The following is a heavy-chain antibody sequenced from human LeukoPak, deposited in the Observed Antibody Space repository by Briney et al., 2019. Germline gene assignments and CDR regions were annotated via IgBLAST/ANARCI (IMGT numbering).Heavy chain of an antibody. Sequence: GGSLRLSCAASGFTFSSYAMSWVCQAPAKRLEWVSAISGSGGSTNYSDSVKGRFTISRDNSKNTLYLQMNSLRAEDTAVYYCAKVGPRYSYGPPYFDYWGQGTLVTVSS. CDR2: ISGSGGST. D-gene: IGHD5-18*01. V-gene: IGHV3-23*01. CDR3: AKVGPRYSYGPPYFDY. J-gene: IGHJ4*02. CDR1: GFTFSSYA.